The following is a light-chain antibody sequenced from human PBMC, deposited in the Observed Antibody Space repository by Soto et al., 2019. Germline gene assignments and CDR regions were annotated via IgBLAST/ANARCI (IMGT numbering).Light chain of an antibody. CDR1: QSVRGNS. J-gene: IGKJ1*01. CDR3: LQYGGSPRT. CDR2: GAS. V-gene: IGKV3-20*01. Sequence: EIVLTQSPGTLSLSPGERATLSCRASQSVRGNSLAWYQHKPGQAPRLLIYGASARATGISDRFSGSGSGTDFTLTISRLEPEAVALYYCLQYGGSPRTFGQGTKV.